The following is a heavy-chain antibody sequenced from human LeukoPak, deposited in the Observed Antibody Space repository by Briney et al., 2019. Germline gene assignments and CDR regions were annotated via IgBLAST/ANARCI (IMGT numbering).Heavy chain of an antibody. CDR3: ARTVTEDYYYGMDV. J-gene: IGHJ6*02. D-gene: IGHD2-21*02. CDR2: IIPILGIA. V-gene: IGHV1-69*04. CDR1: GYTFTSYG. Sequence: SVKVSCKASGYTFTSYGISWVRQAPGQGLEWMGRIIPILGIANYAQKFQGRVTITADKSTSTAYMELSSLRSEDTAVYYCARTVTEDYYYGMDVWGQGTTVTVSS.